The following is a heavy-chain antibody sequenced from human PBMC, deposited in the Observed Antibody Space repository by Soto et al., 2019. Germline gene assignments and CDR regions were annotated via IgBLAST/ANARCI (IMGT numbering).Heavy chain of an antibody. D-gene: IGHD2-15*01. Sequence: EVQLVESGGGLVKPGGSLRLSCAASGFTFSNAWMNWVRQAPGKGLEWVGRIKSKTDGGTTDYAAPVKGRFTISRDDSKNTLYLQINSLKTEDTVVYYCTTCSSYCSGGSCYSYYGMDVWGQGTTVTVSS. CDR2: IKSKTDGGTT. V-gene: IGHV3-15*07. CDR3: TTCSSYCSGGSCYSYYGMDV. J-gene: IGHJ6*02. CDR1: GFTFSNAW.